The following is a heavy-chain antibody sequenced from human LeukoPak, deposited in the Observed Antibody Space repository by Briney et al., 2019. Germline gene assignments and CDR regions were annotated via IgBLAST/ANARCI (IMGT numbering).Heavy chain of an antibody. CDR1: GFTFGNYG. CDR3: AKGVVSGCSGHDCWAHFDS. CDR2: VWYDGSKT. J-gene: IGHJ4*02. Sequence: GGSLRLSCAASGFTFGNYGTHWVPHAPGKGLERVAVVWYDGSKTHYRDFVRGRFTVSRDISKNTLYLEMNSLRAEDTSVYYCAKGVVSGCSGHDCWAHFDSWGQGTLVTVSS. V-gene: IGHV3-33*06. D-gene: IGHD2-21*02.